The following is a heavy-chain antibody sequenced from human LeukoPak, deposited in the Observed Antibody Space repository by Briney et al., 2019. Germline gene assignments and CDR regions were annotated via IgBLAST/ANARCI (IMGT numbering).Heavy chain of an antibody. CDR3: ARELERAAAGTGYYFDY. CDR1: GGSFSGYY. V-gene: IGHV4-34*01. D-gene: IGHD6-13*01. Sequence: SETLSLTCAVYGGSFSGYYWSWIRQPPGKGLEWIGEVNRSGNTNHNPSLKSRVTISVDTSKNQFSLKLSSVTAADTAVYYCARELERAAAGTGYYFDYWGQGTLVTVSS. J-gene: IGHJ4*02. CDR2: VNRSGNT.